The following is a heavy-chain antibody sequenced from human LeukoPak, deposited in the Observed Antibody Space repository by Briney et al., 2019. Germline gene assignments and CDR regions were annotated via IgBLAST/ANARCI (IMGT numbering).Heavy chain of an antibody. CDR2: IYHSGST. CDR3: ARWDTAMAFFDY. D-gene: IGHD5-18*01. CDR1: GGSISSGGYS. Sequence: SETLSLTCAVSGGSISSGGYSWSWIRQPPGKGLEWIGYIYHSGSTYYNPSLKSRVTISVDRPKNQSSLKLSSVTAADTAVYYCARWDTAMAFFDYWGQGTLVTVSS. J-gene: IGHJ4*02. V-gene: IGHV4-30-2*01.